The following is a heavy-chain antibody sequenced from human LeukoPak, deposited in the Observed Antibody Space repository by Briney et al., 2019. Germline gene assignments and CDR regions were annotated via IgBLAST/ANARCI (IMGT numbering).Heavy chain of an antibody. CDR3: AKELLWSGDPTDYFDY. CDR2: ISWDSGST. CDR1: GFTFDDYA. Sequence: GGSLRLSCAASGFTFDDYAMHWVRQAPGKGLEWVSGISWDSGSTYYADSVKGRFTISRDNSKNTLYLQMNSLRAEDTAVYYCAKELLWSGDPTDYFDYWGQGTLVTVSS. D-gene: IGHD3-10*01. V-gene: IGHV3-23*01. J-gene: IGHJ4*02.